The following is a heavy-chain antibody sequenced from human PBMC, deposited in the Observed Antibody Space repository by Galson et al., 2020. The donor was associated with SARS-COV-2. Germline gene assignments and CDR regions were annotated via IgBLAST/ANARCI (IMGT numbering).Heavy chain of an antibody. D-gene: IGHD7-27*01. V-gene: IGHV4-34*01. CDR2: INHSGST. CDR1: GGSFSGYY. J-gene: IGHJ3*02. CDR3: ARVYGLGIRSLAFDI. Sequence: ETSETLSLTCAVYGGSFSGYYWSWIRQPPGKGLEWIGEINHSGSTNYNPSLKSRVTISVDTSKNQFSLKLSSVTAADTAVYYCARVYGLGIRSLAFDIWGQGTMVTVSS.